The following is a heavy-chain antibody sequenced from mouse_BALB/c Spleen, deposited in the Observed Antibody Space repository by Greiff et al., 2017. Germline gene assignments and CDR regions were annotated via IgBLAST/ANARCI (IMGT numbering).Heavy chain of an antibody. D-gene: IGHD2-14*01. V-gene: IGHV10-1*02. Sequence: VKDRFTISRDDSQSMLYLQMNNLKTEDTAMYYCVRQGDRYVYAMDYWGQGTSVTVSS. J-gene: IGHJ4*01. CDR3: VRQGDRYVYAMDY.